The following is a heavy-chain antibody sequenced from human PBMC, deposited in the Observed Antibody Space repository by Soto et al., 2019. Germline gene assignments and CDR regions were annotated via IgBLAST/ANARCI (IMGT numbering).Heavy chain of an antibody. D-gene: IGHD3-16*01. CDR3: ARWDGIFGAGGVD. CDR1: GYIFTQYG. V-gene: IGHV1-18*01. Sequence: TVRVSCKASGYIFTQYGIGWVRQAPGPGLEWMGWINGFNGKPNYAQEFRGRVTMTTDTSTSTAYMDLRSLTSDDTGVYYCARWDGIFGAGGVDWGQGTLVTVSS. CDR2: INGFNGKP. J-gene: IGHJ4*02.